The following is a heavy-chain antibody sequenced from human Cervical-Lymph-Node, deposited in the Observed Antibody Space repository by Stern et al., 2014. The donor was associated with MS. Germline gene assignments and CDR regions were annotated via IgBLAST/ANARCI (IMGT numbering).Heavy chain of an antibody. V-gene: IGHV3-21*01. Sequence: EVQLVESGGGLVKPGGSLRLSCAASGFTFSSYSMNWVRQAPGKGLEWVSSISSSSSYIYYADSVKGRFTISRDNAKNSLYLQMNSLRAEDTAVYYCARDLGYCTNGVCSLRNYFDYWGQGTLVTVSS. CDR1: GFTFSSYS. J-gene: IGHJ4*02. CDR2: ISSSSSYI. D-gene: IGHD2-8*01. CDR3: ARDLGYCTNGVCSLRNYFDY.